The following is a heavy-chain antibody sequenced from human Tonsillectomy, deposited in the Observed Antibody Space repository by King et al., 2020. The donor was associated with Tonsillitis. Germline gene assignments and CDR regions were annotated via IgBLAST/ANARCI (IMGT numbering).Heavy chain of an antibody. J-gene: IGHJ4*02. D-gene: IGHD3-10*01. CDR1: GFTFSSYA. CDR2: ISGSGGST. Sequence: VQLVESGGGLVQPGGSLRLSCAASGFTFSSYAMSWVRQAPGKGLEWVSAISGSGGSTYYADSVKGRFTISRDNSKNTLYLQRNSLRAEDTAVYYCAKDKGSDYGSGRYPATPDYWGQGTLVTVSS. V-gene: IGHV3-23*04. CDR3: AKDKGSDYGSGRYPATPDY.